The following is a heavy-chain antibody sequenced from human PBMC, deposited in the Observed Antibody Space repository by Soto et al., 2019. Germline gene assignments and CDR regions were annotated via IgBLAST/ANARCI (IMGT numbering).Heavy chain of an antibody. V-gene: IGHV4-38-2*01. J-gene: IGHJ4*02. CDR3: ARVNFSGSYRYALDY. Sequence: SETLSLTCAVSGYSISSGYYWGWIRQPPGKGLEWIGSIYHSGSTYYNPSLKSRVTISVDTSKNQFSLKLSSVTAADTAVYYCARVNFSGSYRYALDYWGQGTLVTVSS. CDR1: GYSISSGYY. D-gene: IGHD3-16*02. CDR2: IYHSGST.